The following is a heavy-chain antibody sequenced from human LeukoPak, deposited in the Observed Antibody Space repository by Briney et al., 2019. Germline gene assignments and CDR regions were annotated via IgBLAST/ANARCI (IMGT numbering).Heavy chain of an antibody. D-gene: IGHD4-17*01. CDR1: GGSLSSYF. V-gene: IGHV4-59*01. CDR2: MHNSGTS. CDR3: ARSRGGFGDYGSWFDS. Sequence: SETLSLTCTVSGGSLSSYFWNWIRQPPGKGLEWIGYMHNSGTSNYNPSLKSRVTIALDTSKNQFSLKLNSVTAADTAVYYCARSRGGFGDYGSWFDSWGQGTLVTVSS. J-gene: IGHJ5*01.